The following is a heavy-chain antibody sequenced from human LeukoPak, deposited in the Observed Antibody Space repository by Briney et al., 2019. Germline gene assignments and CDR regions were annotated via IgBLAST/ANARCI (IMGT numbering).Heavy chain of an antibody. J-gene: IGHJ3*02. D-gene: IGHD3-3*01. V-gene: IGHV3-21*01. CDR1: GFTFSSYS. CDR3: ARDWSGYSHDAFDI. CDR2: ISSSSSYI. Sequence: GGSLRLSCAASGFTFSSYSMNWVRQAPGKGLEWVSSISSSSSYIYYADSVKGRFTISRDNAKNSLYLQMNSLRAEDTAVYYCARDWSGYSHDAFDIWGQGTWSPSLQ.